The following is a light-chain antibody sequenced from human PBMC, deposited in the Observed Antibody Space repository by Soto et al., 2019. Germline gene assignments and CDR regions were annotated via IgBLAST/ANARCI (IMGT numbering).Light chain of an antibody. CDR1: QAIISY. CDR3: QQLYRFPLT. V-gene: IGKV1-9*01. J-gene: IGKJ4*01. CDR2: AAS. Sequence: DIQLTQSPSFLSASVGDRVTITCRASQAIISYLAWYQQEPGEAPKLLIFAASTVQSGVPSRFSGSGSGAEFTLPIISLQPEDSAVYFCQQLYRFPLTFGGGSTVEIK.